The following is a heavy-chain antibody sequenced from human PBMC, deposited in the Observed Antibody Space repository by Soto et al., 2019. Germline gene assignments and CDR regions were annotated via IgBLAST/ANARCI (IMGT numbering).Heavy chain of an antibody. J-gene: IGHJ3*02. V-gene: IGHV5-51*01. CDR2: IHPGDSDT. Sequence: GESLKISRKGSGYSFTSYWLGWLRQMPGKGLEWMGIIHPGDSDTRYSPSFQGQVTISDDKSISTAYLQWSSLKASDTAMYYCARRRSMITFGGAFDIWGQGTRVTVSS. CDR1: GYSFTSYW. D-gene: IGHD3-16*01. CDR3: ARRRSMITFGGAFDI.